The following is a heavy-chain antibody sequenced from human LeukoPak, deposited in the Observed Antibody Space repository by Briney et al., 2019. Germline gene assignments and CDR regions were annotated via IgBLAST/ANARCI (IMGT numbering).Heavy chain of an antibody. CDR3: ARGVAAADY. Sequence: PSRTLSLNCTVSGGSISSSYYYWGWIRQPPGKGLEWIGSIYYSGSTYYNPSLKSRVTISVDTSKNQFSLKLRSVTAADTAVYYCARGVAAADYWGQGTLVTVSS. CDR1: GGSISSSYYY. D-gene: IGHD6-13*01. V-gene: IGHV4-39*01. CDR2: IYYSGST. J-gene: IGHJ4*02.